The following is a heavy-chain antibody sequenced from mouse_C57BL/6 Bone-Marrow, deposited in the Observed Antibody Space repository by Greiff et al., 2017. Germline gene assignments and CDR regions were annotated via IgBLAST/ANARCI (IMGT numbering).Heavy chain of an antibody. D-gene: IGHD1-1*01. Sequence: QVQLKESGAELVKPGASVKISCKASGYAFSSYWMNWVKQRPGKGLEWIGQIYPGDGDTNYNGKFKGKGTLTADKSSSTAYMQLSSLTSEDSAVYFCARDNYYGSSYEAWFAYWGQGTLVTVSA. V-gene: IGHV1-80*01. CDR2: IYPGDGDT. CDR3: ARDNYYGSSYEAWFAY. J-gene: IGHJ3*01. CDR1: GYAFSSYW.